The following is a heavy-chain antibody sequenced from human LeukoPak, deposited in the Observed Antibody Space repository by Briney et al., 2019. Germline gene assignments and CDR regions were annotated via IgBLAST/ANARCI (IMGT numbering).Heavy chain of an antibody. Sequence: SETLSLTCTVSGGSISSYYWSWIRQPPGKGLEWIGYIYYSGSTNYNPSLKSRVTISVDTSKNQFSLKLSSVTAADTAVYYCARFDSSGYPFDYWGQGTLVTVSS. J-gene: IGHJ4*02. V-gene: IGHV4-59*12. D-gene: IGHD3-22*01. CDR3: ARFDSSGYPFDY. CDR2: IYYSGST. CDR1: GGSISSYY.